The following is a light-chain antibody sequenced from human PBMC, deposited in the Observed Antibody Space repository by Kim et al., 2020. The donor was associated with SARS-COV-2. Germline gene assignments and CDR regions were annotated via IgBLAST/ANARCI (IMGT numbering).Light chain of an antibody. V-gene: IGKV1-5*03. CDR1: QSISSW. CDR3: QQYNTYPVT. CDR2: KAS. J-gene: IGKJ1*01. Sequence: DIQMTQSPSTLSASVGDRVTITCWASQSISSWLAWYQQKPGKAPKLLIYKASTLESGVPSRFSGSGSGTEFTLTISSLQPDDFATYYCQQYNTYPVTFGQGTKVDIK.